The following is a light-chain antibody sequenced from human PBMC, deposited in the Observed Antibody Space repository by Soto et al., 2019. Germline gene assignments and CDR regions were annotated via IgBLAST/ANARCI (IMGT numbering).Light chain of an antibody. CDR2: DVS. Sequence: QSVLTQPASVSGSPGQSITISCTGTSSDVGGYNYVSWYQQHPGKAPKLMIYDVSNRPSGVSNRFSGSNSGNTGSLTISWLQAEYEADYYCSSYTSSSLYAFGTGTKLTVL. CDR3: SSYTSSSLYA. V-gene: IGLV2-14*01. J-gene: IGLJ1*01. CDR1: SSDVGGYNY.